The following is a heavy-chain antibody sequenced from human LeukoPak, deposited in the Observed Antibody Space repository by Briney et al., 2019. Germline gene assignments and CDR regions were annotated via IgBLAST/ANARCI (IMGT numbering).Heavy chain of an antibody. J-gene: IGHJ5*02. CDR1: GVSISSGTHY. CDR2: IYHSGST. D-gene: IGHD6-19*01. CDR3: ARATSYSSGWNWFDP. V-gene: IGHV4-30-2*01. Sequence: SETLSLTCTVSGVSISSGTHYWSWIRQPPGKGLEWIGYIYHSGSTYYNPSLKSRVTISVDRSKNQFSLKLSSVTAADTAVYYCARATSYSSGWNWFDPWGQGTLVTVSS.